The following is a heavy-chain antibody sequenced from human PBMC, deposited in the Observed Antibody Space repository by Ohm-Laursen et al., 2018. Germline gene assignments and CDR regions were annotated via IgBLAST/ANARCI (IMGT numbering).Heavy chain of an antibody. CDR3: ARVASYYKGGAYRAFDM. CDR1: GFTFRSHD. Sequence: GSPRLSCSASGFTFRSHDMHWVRQATGETLEWVSAIGTISDTFYADSVKGRFTISRENAKNSLYLQMNSLTVGDTAVYYCARVASYYKGGAYRAFDMWGQGTMVTVSS. CDR2: IGTISDT. D-gene: IGHD3-16*01. J-gene: IGHJ3*02. V-gene: IGHV3-13*01.